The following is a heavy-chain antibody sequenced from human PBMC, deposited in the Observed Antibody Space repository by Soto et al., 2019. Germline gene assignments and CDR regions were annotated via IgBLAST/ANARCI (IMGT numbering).Heavy chain of an antibody. D-gene: IGHD1-26*01. CDR2: TYYRSKWYN. J-gene: IGHJ6*04. CDR3: AGEDPVTREGDRAL. V-gene: IGHV6-1*01. Sequence: PSPTLSLTCAISGGSVSSKSAAWNWIRQSPSRGLEWLGRTYYRSKWYNDYAVSVKSRITINPDTSKNQLSLQLKYVTPEDTVVFFCAGEDPVTREGDRALWGNGTTVPVSS. CDR1: GGSVSSKSAA.